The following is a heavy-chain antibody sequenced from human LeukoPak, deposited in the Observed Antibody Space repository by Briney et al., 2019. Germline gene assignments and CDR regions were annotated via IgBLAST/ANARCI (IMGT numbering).Heavy chain of an antibody. D-gene: IGHD3-22*01. V-gene: IGHV4-34*01. Sequence: SETLSLTCAVYGGSFSGYYWSWIRQPPGKGLEWIGEINHSGSTNYNPSLKSRVTISVDTSKNQFSLKLSSVTAADTAVYYCAGGPTYYYDSRTNDYWGQGTLVTVSS. CDR2: INHSGST. J-gene: IGHJ4*02. CDR3: AGGPTYYYDSRTNDY. CDR1: GGSFSGYY.